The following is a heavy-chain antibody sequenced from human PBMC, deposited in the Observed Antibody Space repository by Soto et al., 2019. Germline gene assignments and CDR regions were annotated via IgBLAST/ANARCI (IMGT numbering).Heavy chain of an antibody. J-gene: IGHJ5*02. D-gene: IGHD6-13*01. CDR2: IYPANSDT. CDR3: ASLPVAASGTTWFDP. Sequence: GESLKISCKGSGYSFADYWIGWVRQLPGKGLEWVGIIYPANSDTRYSPSFQGQVTISADKSINTAYLQWRSLQASDTAVYYCASLPVAASGTTWFDPWGQGTLVTVSS. CDR1: GYSFADYW. V-gene: IGHV5-51*01.